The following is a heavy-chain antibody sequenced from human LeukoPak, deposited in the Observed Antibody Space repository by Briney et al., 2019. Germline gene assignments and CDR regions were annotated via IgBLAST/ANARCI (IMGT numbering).Heavy chain of an antibody. CDR1: GGSISSYY. D-gene: IGHD2-2*01. V-gene: IGHV4-59*01. CDR3: ARGYCSSTNCYPDY. J-gene: IGHJ4*02. CDR2: IYYSGST. Sequence: PSETLSLTCTVSGGSISSYYWSWIRQPPGKGLEWIGYIYYSGSTNYNPSLKSRGTISVDTSKNQFSLKLSSVTAADTAVYYCARGYCSSTNCYPDYWGQGTLVTVSS.